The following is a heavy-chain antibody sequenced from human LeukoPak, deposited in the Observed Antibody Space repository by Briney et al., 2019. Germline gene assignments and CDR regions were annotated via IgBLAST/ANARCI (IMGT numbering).Heavy chain of an antibody. V-gene: IGHV4-59*01. J-gene: IGHJ4*02. Sequence: SETLPLTCAVSGGSMRNYYWSWIRQPPGKGLEWIGYTYDSGSSSYNPSLRSRVSISIDTSKNQFSLNLSSVTAADTAVYYCARGWASSWYYFDFWGQGTLVTVSP. CDR1: GGSMRNYY. D-gene: IGHD2-2*01. CDR2: TYDSGSS. CDR3: ARGWASSWYYFDF.